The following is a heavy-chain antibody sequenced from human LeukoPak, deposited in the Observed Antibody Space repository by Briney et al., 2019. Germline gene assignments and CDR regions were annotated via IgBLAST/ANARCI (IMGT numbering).Heavy chain of an antibody. CDR2: INPSGGST. Sequence: ASVKVSCKASGYTFSSYNMHWVRQAPGQGLEWMGIINPSGGSTSYAQKFQGRVIMTRDMSTSTVYMELSSLRSEDTAVYYCARMVRGVIYYYYYMDVWGKGTTVTVSS. CDR3: ARMVRGVIYYYYYMDV. V-gene: IGHV1-46*01. J-gene: IGHJ6*03. D-gene: IGHD3-10*01. CDR1: GYTFSSYN.